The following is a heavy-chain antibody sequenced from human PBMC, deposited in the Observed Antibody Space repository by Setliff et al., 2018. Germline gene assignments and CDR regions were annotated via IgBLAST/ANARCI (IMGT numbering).Heavy chain of an antibody. CDR3: ARVYSGYDPNHYFDY. CDR2: ISSSSSTI. CDR1: GFTFSSYS. Sequence: GGSLRLSCAASGFTFSSYSMNWVRQAPGKGLEWVSYISSSSSTIYYADSVKGRFTISRDNAKNSLYLQMNSLRAKDTAVYYCARVYSGYDPNHYFDYWGQGTLVTVSS. V-gene: IGHV3-48*01. J-gene: IGHJ4*02. D-gene: IGHD5-12*01.